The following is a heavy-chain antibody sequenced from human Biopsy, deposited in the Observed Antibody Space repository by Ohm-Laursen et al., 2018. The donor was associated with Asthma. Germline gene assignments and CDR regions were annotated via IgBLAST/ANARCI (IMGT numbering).Heavy chain of an antibody. CDR3: ARAVDYSHYYGIGV. D-gene: IGHD3-10*01. Sequence: ASVKVSCKTSGYTFNSAGITWVRQAPGQGLEWMGWIGVYNGNTKVAQKLQDRVTMITDTSTSTAYMELRSLRSDDTAVYFCARAVDYSHYYGIGVWGQGTTVTVS. J-gene: IGHJ6*02. CDR1: GYTFNSAG. V-gene: IGHV1-18*01. CDR2: IGVYNGNT.